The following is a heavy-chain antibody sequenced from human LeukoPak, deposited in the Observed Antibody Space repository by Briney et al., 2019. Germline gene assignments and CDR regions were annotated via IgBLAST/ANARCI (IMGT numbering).Heavy chain of an antibody. CDR1: EYFFSSYW. Sequence: GESLKISCKGSEYFFSSYWIAWVRQMPGKGLEWMGIIYPADSDIRYSPSFQGQVTISADKSISTAYLQWSSLKASDTAMYYCARQEYCSGGSCYTWFDPWGQGTLVTVSS. CDR3: ARQEYCSGGSCYTWFDP. CDR2: IYPADSDI. V-gene: IGHV5-51*01. D-gene: IGHD2-15*01. J-gene: IGHJ5*02.